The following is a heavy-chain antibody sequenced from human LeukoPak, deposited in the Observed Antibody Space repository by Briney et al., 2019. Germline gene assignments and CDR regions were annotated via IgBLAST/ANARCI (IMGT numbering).Heavy chain of an antibody. Sequence: PSEALSLTCTVSGGSISSYYWSWIRQPPGKGLEWTGYIYYSGNTYYNPSLKSRITISVDTSKNQFSLKVNSVTAADTAVYYCARTKPLDPFDFWGQVTLVTVSS. CDR2: IYYSGNT. CDR1: GGSISSYY. CDR3: ARTKPLDPFDF. V-gene: IGHV4-59*01. J-gene: IGHJ3*01.